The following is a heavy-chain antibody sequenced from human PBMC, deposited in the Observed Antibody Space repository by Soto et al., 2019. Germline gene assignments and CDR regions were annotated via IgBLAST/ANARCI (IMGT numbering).Heavy chain of an antibody. D-gene: IGHD5-12*01. CDR3: AKQGYHHFDY. V-gene: IGHV5-51*01. J-gene: IGHJ4*02. CDR2: XXXXXXXX. Sequence: GEXLKXXCKGSGYSFTSYWIGWVRQMPGKGXXXXXXXXXXXXXXXXXXXXXGQVTISADKSISTAYLQWSSLKASDTAMYYCAKQGYHHFDYWGQGTLVTVSS. CDR1: GYSFTSYW.